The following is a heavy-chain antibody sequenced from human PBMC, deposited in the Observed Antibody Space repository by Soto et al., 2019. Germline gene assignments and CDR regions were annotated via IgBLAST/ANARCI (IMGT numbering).Heavy chain of an antibody. CDR1: GFSFNSYA. CDR2: ISGNGGST. CDR3: ASPSNSWSPPRYFDN. J-gene: IGHJ4*02. V-gene: IGHV3-23*01. D-gene: IGHD6-13*01. Sequence: GGSLRLSCAASGFSFNSYAMSWVRQTPSKGLEWVSSISGNGGSTHYADSVKGRFTISRDNSKNTLYLQMNSLRAEDTALYYCASPSNSWSPPRYFDNWGQGTLVTVSS.